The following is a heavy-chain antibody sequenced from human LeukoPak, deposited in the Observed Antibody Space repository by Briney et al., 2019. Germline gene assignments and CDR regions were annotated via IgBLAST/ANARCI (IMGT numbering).Heavy chain of an antibody. D-gene: IGHD1-26*01. Sequence: GGSLRLSCAASGLTFDDYAMRWVRQVPGKGLEWVSGINWNGGSIGYADSVKGRFTISRDNAKNSLYLQMNSLRAEDTALYYCAKDGRFSGSPYFYYMDVWGKGTTITVS. CDR3: AKDGRFSGSPYFYYMDV. J-gene: IGHJ6*03. CDR2: INWNGGSI. V-gene: IGHV3-9*01. CDR1: GLTFDDYA.